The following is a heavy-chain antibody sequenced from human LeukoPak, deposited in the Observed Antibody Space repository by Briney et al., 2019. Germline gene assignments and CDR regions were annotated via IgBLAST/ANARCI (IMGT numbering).Heavy chain of an antibody. J-gene: IGHJ6*02. D-gene: IGHD3-10*01. CDR3: ARGWGVLWFGELLPIYYYYGMDV. Sequence: PSETLSLTCAVYGGSFSGYYWSRIRQPPGKGLEWIGEINHSGSTNYNPSLKSRVTISVDTSKNQFSLKLSSVTAADTAVYYCARGWGVLWFGELLPIYYYYGMDVWGQGTTVTVSS. CDR1: GGSFSGYY. CDR2: INHSGST. V-gene: IGHV4-34*01.